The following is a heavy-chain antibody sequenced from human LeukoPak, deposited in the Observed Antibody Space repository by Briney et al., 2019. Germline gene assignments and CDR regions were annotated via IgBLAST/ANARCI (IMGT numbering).Heavy chain of an antibody. CDR2: IYTSGST. V-gene: IGHV4-4*07. CDR1: GGSFSGYY. J-gene: IGHJ6*03. CDR3: ARDDYGGSPYYYYYMDV. Sequence: SETLSLTCAVYGGSFSGYYWSWIRQPAGKGLEWIGRIYTSGSTNYNPSLKSRVTMSVDTSKDQFSLKLSSVTAADTAVYYCARDDYGGSPYYYYYMDVWGKGTTVTVSS. D-gene: IGHD4-23*01.